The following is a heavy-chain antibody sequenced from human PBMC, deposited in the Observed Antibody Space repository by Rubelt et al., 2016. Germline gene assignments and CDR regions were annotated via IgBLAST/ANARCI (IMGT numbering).Heavy chain of an antibody. D-gene: IGHD4-11*01. J-gene: IGHJ4*02. CDR3: ARQDSWYYFDH. CDR2: IYYSGST. V-gene: IGHV4-59*08. CDR1: GGSISSYY. Sequence: QVQLQESGPGLVKPSETLSLACTVSGGSISSYYWSWIRQPPGTGLEWIGYIYYSGSTSYNPSLKSRVPISEATSKNQFSLKMSPVTAADTAVYYCARQDSWYYFDHWGQGTLVTVSS.